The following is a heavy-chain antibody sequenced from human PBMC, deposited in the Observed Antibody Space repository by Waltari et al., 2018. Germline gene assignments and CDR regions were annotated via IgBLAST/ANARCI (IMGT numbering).Heavy chain of an antibody. CDR1: GFPFGDFA. D-gene: IGHD3-3*01. J-gene: IGHJ6*02. Sequence: EVQLVESGGGLAQPGRSLRLSCTASGFPFGDFALSWVRQVPGKGRGWAGFVRPNSTQGGTTGYATSVKGRFTISRDDSKRIAYLQMDSLKTEDTGVYYCNRGNLWSGQPFYGLDVWGQGTTVTVSS. CDR2: VRPNSTQGGTT. CDR3: NRGNLWSGQPFYGLDV. V-gene: IGHV3-49*04.